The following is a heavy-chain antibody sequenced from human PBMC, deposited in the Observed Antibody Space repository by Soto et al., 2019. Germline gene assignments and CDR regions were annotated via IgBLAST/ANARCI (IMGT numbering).Heavy chain of an antibody. CDR2: IFYSGST. CDR1: GGSISSSSYY. V-gene: IGHV4-39*02. J-gene: IGHJ4*02. CDR3: AREVTISWSMYYFDY. D-gene: IGHD6-13*01. Sequence: SETLSLTCTVSGGSISSSSYYWGWIRQPPGKGLEWIGSIFYSGSTYYNPSLKSRVTISVDTSKNQFSLKLTSVTAAYTAVYYCAREVTISWSMYYFDYWGPGTQVTVSS.